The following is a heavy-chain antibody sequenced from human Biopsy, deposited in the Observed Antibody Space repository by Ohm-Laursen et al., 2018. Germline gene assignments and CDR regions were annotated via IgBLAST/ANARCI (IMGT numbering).Heavy chain of an antibody. CDR2: ITSRSGYK. Sequence: SLRLSCAAAGFSFTSYTMNWVRQVPGKGLEWVSSITSRSGYKYYADSVKGRFTISRDNAKNSLYLQMKSLRAEDTAVYYCARELGNGMDVWGQGTPVTVSS. V-gene: IGHV3-21*04. J-gene: IGHJ6*02. CDR1: GFSFTSYT. CDR3: ARELGNGMDV.